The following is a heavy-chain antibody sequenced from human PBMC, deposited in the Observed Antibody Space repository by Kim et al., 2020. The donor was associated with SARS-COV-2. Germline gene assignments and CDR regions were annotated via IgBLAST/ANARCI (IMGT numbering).Heavy chain of an antibody. D-gene: IGHD6-13*01. CDR1: GGTFSSYA. V-gene: IGHV1-69*04. CDR2: IIPILGIA. CDR3: ARGGGQQLGDY. Sequence: SVKVSCKASGGTFSSYAISWVRQAPGQGLEWMGRIIPILGIANYAQKFQGRVTITADKSTSTAYMELSSLRSEDTAVYYCARGGGQQLGDYWGQGTLVTVSS. J-gene: IGHJ4*02.